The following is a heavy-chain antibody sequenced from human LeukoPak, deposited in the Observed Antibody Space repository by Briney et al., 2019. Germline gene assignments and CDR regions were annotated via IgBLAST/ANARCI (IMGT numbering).Heavy chain of an antibody. D-gene: IGHD1-26*01. J-gene: IGHJ4*02. CDR1: GFTFSSYE. V-gene: IGHV3-48*03. CDR3: ARGGYSGSYRPHDY. Sequence: SGGSLRLSCAASGFTFSSYEMNWVRQAPGKGLEWVSYISSSGSTIYYADSVKGRFTISRDNAKNSLYLQMNSLRAEDTAVYYCARGGYSGSYRPHDYWGQGTLVTVSS. CDR2: ISSSGSTI.